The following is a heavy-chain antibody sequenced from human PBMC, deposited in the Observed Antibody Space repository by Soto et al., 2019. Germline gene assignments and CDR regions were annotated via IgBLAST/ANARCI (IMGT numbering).Heavy chain of an antibody. J-gene: IGHJ4*02. V-gene: IGHV1-46*02. D-gene: IGHD4-17*01. Sequence: QVQLMQSGAAVRKPGASVRLSCETSGYNFNQYYIHWVRQAPGQGLEWMGIINLRGGTTEYAHKFRGIVTVTGDTSTSTAYTELRSLRSEDTAIYFCARGPDDSDVPRWDYWGQGTLVTVSS. CDR2: INLRGGTT. CDR1: GYNFNQYY. CDR3: ARGPDDSDVPRWDY.